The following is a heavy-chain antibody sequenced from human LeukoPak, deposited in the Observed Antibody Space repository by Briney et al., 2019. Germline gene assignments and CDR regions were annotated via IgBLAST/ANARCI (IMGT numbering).Heavy chain of an antibody. CDR3: ASLFTVTNNFDY. V-gene: IGHV4-30-4*01. D-gene: IGHD4-17*01. CDR1: GGSISSGDYY. J-gene: IGHJ4*02. CDR2: IYYSGST. Sequence: SQTLSLTCTVSGGSISSGDYYWSWIRQPPGKGLEWIGYIYYSGSTYYNPSLKSRVTISVDTPKNQFSLKLSSVTAADTAVYYCASLFTVTNNFDYWGQGTLVTVSS.